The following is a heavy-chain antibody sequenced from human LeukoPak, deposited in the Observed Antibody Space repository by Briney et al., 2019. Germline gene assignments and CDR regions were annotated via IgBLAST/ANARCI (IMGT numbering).Heavy chain of an antibody. CDR3: ARDRCSSTSCYSSYNWFDP. CDR1: GGTFSSYA. D-gene: IGHD2-2*01. Sequence: ASVTVSCKASGGTFSSYAISWVRQAPGQGLEWMGGIIPIFGTANYAQKFQGRVTITTDESTSTAYMELSSLRSEDTAVYYCARDRCSSTSCYSSYNWFDPWGQGTLVTVSS. J-gene: IGHJ5*02. V-gene: IGHV1-69*05. CDR2: IIPIFGTA.